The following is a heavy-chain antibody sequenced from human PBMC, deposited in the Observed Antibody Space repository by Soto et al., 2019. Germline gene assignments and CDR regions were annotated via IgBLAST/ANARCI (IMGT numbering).Heavy chain of an antibody. CDR2: TYYSGST. J-gene: IGHJ5*02. CDR1: GGSISSYD. D-gene: IGHD2-15*01. CDR3: ARMTVVVVAATRYKWFDP. Sequence: SETLSLTGTVSGGSISSYDCSWIRQPPWKGLEWIGYTYYSGSTNYNPSLKSRVTISVDTSKNQFSLKMSSVTAEDTAVYYCARMTVVVVAATRYKWFDPWGQGTLLTVCS. V-gene: IGHV4-59*01.